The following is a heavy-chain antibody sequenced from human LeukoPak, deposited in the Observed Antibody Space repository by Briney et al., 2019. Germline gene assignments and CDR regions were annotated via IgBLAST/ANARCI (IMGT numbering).Heavy chain of an antibody. CDR2: ISGHNANT. CDR1: GYTFTGYY. D-gene: IGHD5-12*01. V-gene: IGHV1-18*04. Sequence: ASVKVSCKASGYTFTGYYMHWVRQAPGQGLEWMGWISGHNANTYYAQNLQGRVTMTTDTSTTTVYMELRSLTSDDTAVYYCARGGYGNYFDYWGQGTLVTVSS. CDR3: ARGGYGNYFDY. J-gene: IGHJ4*02.